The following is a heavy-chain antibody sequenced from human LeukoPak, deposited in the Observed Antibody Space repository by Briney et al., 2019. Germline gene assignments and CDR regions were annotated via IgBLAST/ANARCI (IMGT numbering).Heavy chain of an antibody. V-gene: IGHV3-66*01. CDR1: RFTVSGNC. Sequence: PGESLRLSCAASRFTVSGNCMSWVRQAPGKGLEWVSLICNDGRTYYADSVKGRFTISRDSTKSTVYLQMNSLRVEDTAVYYCATEENNWEWFDPWGQGTLVTVSS. CDR2: ICNDGRT. CDR3: ATEENNWEWFDP. J-gene: IGHJ5*02. D-gene: IGHD1-26*01.